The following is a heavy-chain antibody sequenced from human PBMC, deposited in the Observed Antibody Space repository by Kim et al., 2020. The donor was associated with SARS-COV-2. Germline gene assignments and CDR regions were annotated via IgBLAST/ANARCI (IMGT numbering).Heavy chain of an antibody. CDR3: TTAGYCSGGSCAAAKRVSFDP. V-gene: IGHV3-15*01. CDR2: IKSKTDGGTT. D-gene: IGHD2-15*01. CDR1: GFTFSNAW. J-gene: IGHJ5*02. Sequence: GGSLRLSCAASGFTFSNAWMSWVRQAPGKGLEWVGRIKSKTDGGTTDYAAPVKGRFTISRDDSKNTLYLQMNSLKTEDTAVYYCTTAGYCSGGSCAAAKRVSFDPWGQGTLVTVSS.